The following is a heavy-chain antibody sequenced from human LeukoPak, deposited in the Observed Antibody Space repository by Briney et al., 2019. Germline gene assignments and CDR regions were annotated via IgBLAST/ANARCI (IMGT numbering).Heavy chain of an antibody. D-gene: IGHD1-26*01. Sequence: SETLSLTCTVSGGSISSSSYYWGWIRQPPGKGLEWIGSIYYSGSTYYNPSLKSRVTISVDTSKNQFSLKLSSVTAADTAVYYCARVPRGELLLYWGQGTLVTVSS. CDR3: ARVPRGELLLY. J-gene: IGHJ4*02. V-gene: IGHV4-39*07. CDR1: GGSISSSSYY. CDR2: IYYSGST.